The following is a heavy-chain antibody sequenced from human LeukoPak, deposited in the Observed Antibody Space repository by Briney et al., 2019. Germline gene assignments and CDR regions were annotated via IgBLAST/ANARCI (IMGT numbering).Heavy chain of an antibody. J-gene: IGHJ3*02. CDR3: ARELLRTIFGVVNDRLHAFDI. Sequence: PGGSLRLSRAASGFNFSSYSKNLVRPAPGKGLEWVSSISSYSSYIYYADSVKGRFTISRDNAKNSLYLQMNSLRAEDTAVYYCARELLRTIFGVVNDRLHAFDIWGQGTMVTVSS. D-gene: IGHD3-3*01. CDR2: ISSYSSYI. CDR1: GFNFSSYS. V-gene: IGHV3-21*01.